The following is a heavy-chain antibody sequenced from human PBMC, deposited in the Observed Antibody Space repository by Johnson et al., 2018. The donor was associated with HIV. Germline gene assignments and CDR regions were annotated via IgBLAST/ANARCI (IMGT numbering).Heavy chain of an antibody. V-gene: IGHV3-30*18. CDR3: AKDFYDSSGYYICAFDI. CDR2: ISYDGSNK. J-gene: IGHJ3*02. Sequence: QVQLVESGGGVVQPGRSLRLSCAASGFTFTSYGMHWVRQAPGKGLAWVAVISYDGSNKYSADSVKGRFTISRDNSKNTLYLQMNSLRSEDTAVYYCAKDFYDSSGYYICAFDIWGQGKMVTVSS. CDR1: GFTFTSYG. D-gene: IGHD3-22*01.